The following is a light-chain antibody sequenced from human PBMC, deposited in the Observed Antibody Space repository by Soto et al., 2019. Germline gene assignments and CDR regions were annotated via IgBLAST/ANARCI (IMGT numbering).Light chain of an antibody. CDR1: QGVSGSY. Sequence: EIVLTQSPGTLSLSPGERATLSCRASQGVSGSYLAWYQQKPGQAPRLLIYGASSSATGIPHRVSGSESGTDFTLTISRLAPEDLAVDYWQHYGSSPRTFGQGGKVEIK. V-gene: IGKV3-20*01. CDR3: QHYGSSPRT. J-gene: IGKJ1*01. CDR2: GAS.